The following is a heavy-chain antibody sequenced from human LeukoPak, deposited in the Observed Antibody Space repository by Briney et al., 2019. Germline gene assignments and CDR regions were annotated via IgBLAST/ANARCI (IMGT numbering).Heavy chain of an antibody. CDR3: ARNDYDDRSGYQPSTRNDY. D-gene: IGHD3-22*01. CDR2: INPSGGST. V-gene: IGHV1-46*01. J-gene: IGHJ4*02. Sequence: GASVKVSCKASGYTFTSYYMHWVRQAPGQGLEWMGIINPSGGSTNYAQKFQGRVTMTRDTSTSTVYMELSSLRSEDTAVYYGARNDYDDRSGYQPSTRNDYWGQGTLVTVSS. CDR1: GYTFTSYY.